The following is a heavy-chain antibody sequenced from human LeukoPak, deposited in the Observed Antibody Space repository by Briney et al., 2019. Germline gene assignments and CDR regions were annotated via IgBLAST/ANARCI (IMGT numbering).Heavy chain of an antibody. D-gene: IGHD1-26*01. J-gene: IGHJ4*02. CDR1: GFTFSGYA. Sequence: GGSLRLSCAASGFTFSGYAMHWVRQAPGKRLEWVAVVSYDGSNKYYADSVKGRFTISRDNSKNTLYLQMNSLRAEDTAVYYCARDNYSGSFDYWGQGTLVTVSS. V-gene: IGHV3-30*01. CDR3: ARDNYSGSFDY. CDR2: VSYDGSNK.